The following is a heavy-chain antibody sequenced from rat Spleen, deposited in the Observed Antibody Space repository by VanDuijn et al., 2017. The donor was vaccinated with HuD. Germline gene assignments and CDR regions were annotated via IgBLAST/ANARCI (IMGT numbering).Heavy chain of an antibody. V-gene: IGHV5-58*01. Sequence: EVQLVETGGGLVQPGSSLKLSCVASGFTFSSYWMYWVRQSPGKGLEWGSSISSEGDYPYYSDSVKGRFIISRDNSVNTVYLQVNSLRSEDTATYYCAVAGYGYWGQGVMVTVSS. CDR1: GFTFSSYW. CDR2: ISSEGDYP. D-gene: IGHD4-3*01. J-gene: IGHJ2*01. CDR3: AVAGYGY.